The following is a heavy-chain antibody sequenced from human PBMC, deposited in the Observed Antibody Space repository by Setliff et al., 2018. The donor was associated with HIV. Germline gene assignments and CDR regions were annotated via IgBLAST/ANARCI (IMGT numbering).Heavy chain of an antibody. Sequence: PSETLSLTCTVSGGSISSYYWSWIRQPPGKGLEWIGYIYYSGSTNYNPSLKSRVTISVDTSKNQFSLKLSSVTAADTAVYYCARDGGYCSGGSCYSRNYYYYYMDVWGKGTTVTAP. J-gene: IGHJ6*03. V-gene: IGHV4-59*01. CDR2: IYYSGST. CDR1: GGSISSYY. D-gene: IGHD2-15*01. CDR3: ARDGGYCSGGSCYSRNYYYYYMDV.